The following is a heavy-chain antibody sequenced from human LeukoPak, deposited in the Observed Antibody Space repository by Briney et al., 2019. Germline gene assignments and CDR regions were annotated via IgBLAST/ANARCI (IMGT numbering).Heavy chain of an antibody. J-gene: IGHJ5*02. CDR2: ISAYNGNT. V-gene: IGHV1-18*01. D-gene: IGHD2-15*01. CDR1: GYTFTSYG. Sequence: ASVKVSCKASGYTFTSYGISWVRPAPGQGLEWMGWISAYNGNTNYAQKLQGRVTMTTDTSTSTAYMELRSLRSDDTAVYYCARDMSPPSYNWFDPWGQGTLITVSS. CDR3: ARDMSPPSYNWFDP.